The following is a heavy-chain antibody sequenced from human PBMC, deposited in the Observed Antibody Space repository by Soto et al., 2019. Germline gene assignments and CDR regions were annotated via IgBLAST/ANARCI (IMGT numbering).Heavy chain of an antibody. CDR3: AKGFSYSVIDY. V-gene: IGHV3-30*18. CDR1: GFTCSTYG. Sequence: QVQLVESGGGVVQPGRSLRLSCAASGFTCSTYGMHWLRQAPGKGLEWVAVISYDGSNKYYAASVKGRFTISRDNSKNTLYLQMSSLRAEDTAVYYWAKGFSYSVIDYWGQGTLVTVSS. J-gene: IGHJ4*02. D-gene: IGHD5-18*01. CDR2: ISYDGSNK.